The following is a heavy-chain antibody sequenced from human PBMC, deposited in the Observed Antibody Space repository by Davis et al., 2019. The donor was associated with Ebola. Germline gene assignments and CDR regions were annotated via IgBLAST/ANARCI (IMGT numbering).Heavy chain of an antibody. CDR2: ISGSAGNT. Sequence: GGSLRLSCAVSGFTVSSYAVSWVRQAPGKGLEWVSAISGSAGNTYYADSVKGRFTISRDNSMNTLHLQMNSLRAEDTAVYYCAKGSVAVALFDYWGQGTLVTVSS. CDR1: GFTVSSYA. V-gene: IGHV3-23*01. J-gene: IGHJ4*02. D-gene: IGHD6-19*01. CDR3: AKGSVAVALFDY.